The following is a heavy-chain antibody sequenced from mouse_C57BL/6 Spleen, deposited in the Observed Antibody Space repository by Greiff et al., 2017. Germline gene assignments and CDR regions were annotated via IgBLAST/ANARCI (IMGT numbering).Heavy chain of an antibody. J-gene: IGHJ2*01. CDR1: GFSLTSYG. D-gene: IGHD1-1*01. CDR2: IWSGGST. CDR3: ARTGGLTVVAPFDY. Sequence: VQLQQSGPGLVQPSQSLSITCTVSGFSLTSYGVHWVRQSPGKGLEWLGVIWSGGSTDYNAAFISRLSISKDNSNSQVFFKMNSLQADYTAIYYCARTGGLTVVAPFDYWGQGTTLTVAS. V-gene: IGHV2-2*01.